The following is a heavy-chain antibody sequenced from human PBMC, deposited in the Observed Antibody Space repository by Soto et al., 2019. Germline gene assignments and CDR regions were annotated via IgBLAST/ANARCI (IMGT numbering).Heavy chain of an antibody. V-gene: IGHV4-39*01. D-gene: IGHD6-19*01. Sequence: SETLSLTCTVSGGSIRSSDYYWGWIRQPPGKGLEWIGSISYSGSTYYNPSLKSRVTIFVDTSKNQLSLKLSSVTAADTAVNYCARAAPEQWLVAYDYWGQGTLVTVSS. CDR3: ARAAPEQWLVAYDY. CDR2: ISYSGST. CDR1: GGSIRSSDYY. J-gene: IGHJ4*02.